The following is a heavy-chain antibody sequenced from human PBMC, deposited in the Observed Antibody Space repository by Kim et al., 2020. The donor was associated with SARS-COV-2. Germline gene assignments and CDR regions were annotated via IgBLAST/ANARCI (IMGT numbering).Heavy chain of an antibody. J-gene: IGHJ6*02. D-gene: IGHD3-16*01. V-gene: IGHV4-59*01. CDR1: GGSISSYY. CDR2: IYYSGST. CDR3: ARRQGGYYYYYGMDV. Sequence: SETLSLTCTVSGGSISSYYWSWIRQPPGKGLEWIGYIYYSGSTNYNPSLKSRVTISVDTSKNQFSLKLSSVTAADTAVYYCARRQGGYYYYYGMDVWGQG.